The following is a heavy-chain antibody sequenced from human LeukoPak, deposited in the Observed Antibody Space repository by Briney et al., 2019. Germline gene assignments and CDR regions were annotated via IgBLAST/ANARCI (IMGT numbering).Heavy chain of an antibody. Sequence: ASVKVSCKASGYTFTSYDINWVRQATGQGLEWMGWMNPNSGNTGYAQKFQGRVTITRNTSISTAYMELSSLRSEDTAVYYCATSPRILRYFDPYDYWGQGTLVTVSS. J-gene: IGHJ4*02. D-gene: IGHD3-9*01. CDR3: ATSPRILRYFDPYDY. CDR2: MNPNSGNT. V-gene: IGHV1-8*03. CDR1: GYTFTSYD.